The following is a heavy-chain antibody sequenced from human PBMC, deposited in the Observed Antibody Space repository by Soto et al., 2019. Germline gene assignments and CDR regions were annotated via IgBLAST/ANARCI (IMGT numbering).Heavy chain of an antibody. Sequence: PGGSLRLSCAASGFTFSSYWMSWVRQAPGKGLEWVASIKQDGSEKYYVDSVKGRFTISRDNAKNSLYLQMNSLRAEDTAVYYCAREGHYGPFDYWGQGTLVTVSS. J-gene: IGHJ4*02. CDR2: IKQDGSEK. CDR3: AREGHYGPFDY. V-gene: IGHV3-7*01. D-gene: IGHD4-17*01. CDR1: GFTFSSYW.